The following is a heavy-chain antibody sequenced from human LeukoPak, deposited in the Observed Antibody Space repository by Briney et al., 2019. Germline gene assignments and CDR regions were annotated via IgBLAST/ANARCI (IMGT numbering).Heavy chain of an antibody. Sequence: SVKVSCKASGGTFSSYTISWVRQAPGQGLEWMGRIIPILGIANYAQKFQGRDTITADKSTSTAYMELSSLRSEDTAVYYCARVLYSGSYYGAFDIWGQGTMATVSS. J-gene: IGHJ3*02. CDR1: GGTFSSYT. D-gene: IGHD1-26*01. V-gene: IGHV1-69*02. CDR3: ARVLYSGSYYGAFDI. CDR2: IIPILGIA.